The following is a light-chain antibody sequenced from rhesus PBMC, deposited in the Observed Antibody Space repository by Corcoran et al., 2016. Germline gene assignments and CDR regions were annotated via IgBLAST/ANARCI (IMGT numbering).Light chain of an antibody. V-gene: IGKV1-32*01. CDR2: YGD. J-gene: IGKJ4*01. CDR3: QQYNSLPLT. CDR1: QGISSY. Sequence: DIQMTQSPSSLSASVGDRVTISCRASQGISSYLNWYQQKPGKAPKVLIDYGDRLKSGFPSRFSGSGSGTEFTLTISSLQPEDFATYYCQQYNSLPLTFGGGTKVELK.